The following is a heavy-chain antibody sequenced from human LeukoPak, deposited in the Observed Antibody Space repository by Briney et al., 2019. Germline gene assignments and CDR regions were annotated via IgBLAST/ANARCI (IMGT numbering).Heavy chain of an antibody. J-gene: IGHJ3*02. Sequence: GGSLRLSCAASGFTFSNYDMHWVRQFTGKGLEWVSGIGTAADTYYSGSVKGRFTISRENAKNSFYLQMNSLRAEDTAVYYCTRDGFTMVRGVKRKSAAFDIWGQGTMVTVSS. CDR1: GFTFSNYD. CDR3: TRDGFTMVRGVKRKSAAFDI. D-gene: IGHD3-10*01. CDR2: IGTAADT. V-gene: IGHV3-13*01.